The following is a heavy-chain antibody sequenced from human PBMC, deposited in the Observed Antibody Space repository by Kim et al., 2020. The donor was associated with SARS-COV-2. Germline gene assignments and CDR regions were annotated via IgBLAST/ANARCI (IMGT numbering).Heavy chain of an antibody. CDR3: SRHSGKHGDRGFDD. D-gene: IGHD1-26*01. CDR1: GFTFSASA. J-gene: IGHJ4*02. Sequence: GGSLRLSCAASGFTFSASAMHWVRQASGKGLEWVGRIRSKPNNYATSYAASVIGRFTISRDDSTNTAYLQMNSLKTEDTALYFCSRHSGKHGDRGFDDWGQGTLVIVSS. V-gene: IGHV3-73*01. CDR2: IRSKPNNYAT.